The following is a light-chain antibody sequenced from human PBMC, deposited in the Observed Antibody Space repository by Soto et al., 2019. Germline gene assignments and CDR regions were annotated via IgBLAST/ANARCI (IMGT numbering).Light chain of an antibody. V-gene: IGKV1-39*01. J-gene: IGKJ5*01. Sequence: DIQMTQSPSSLSASVGDIVTMTCRASHSISNYLNWYQQKPGQAPKPLIYAASSLQSGVPARFSAIGSGKDFTLIISSLQPDDSATYYCQQSYRTPTFGQGTRLE. CDR2: AAS. CDR1: HSISNY. CDR3: QQSYRTPT.